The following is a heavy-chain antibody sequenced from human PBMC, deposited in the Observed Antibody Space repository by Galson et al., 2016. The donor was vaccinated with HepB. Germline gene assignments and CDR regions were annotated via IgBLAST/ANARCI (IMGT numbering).Heavy chain of an antibody. CDR2: IIPIFGTA. V-gene: IGHV1-69*13. D-gene: IGHD1-26*01. CDR3: ARDLVPGTYHWYFDL. CDR1: GGTFGSHA. J-gene: IGHJ2*01. Sequence: SVKVSCKASGGTFGSHAINWVRQAPGQGLEWMGGIIPIFGTANYAQKFRDRVTISADESTSTAYMELSSLRSEDTAVYYCARDLVPGTYHWYFDLWGRGTLVTVFS.